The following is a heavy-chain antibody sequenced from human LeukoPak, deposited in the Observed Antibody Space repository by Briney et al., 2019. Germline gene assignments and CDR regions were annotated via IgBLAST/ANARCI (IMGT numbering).Heavy chain of an antibody. CDR3: ARGDIVVVVAADDYYGMDV. V-gene: IGHV1-18*01. CDR2: ISAYNGNT. CDR1: GYTFTSYG. D-gene: IGHD2-15*01. J-gene: IGHJ6*02. Sequence: ASVKVSFKASGYTFTSYGISWVRQAPGQGLEWMGWISAYNGNTNYAQKLQGRVTMTTDTSTSTAYMELSSLRSEDTAVYYCARGDIVVVVAADDYYGMDVWGQGTTVTVSS.